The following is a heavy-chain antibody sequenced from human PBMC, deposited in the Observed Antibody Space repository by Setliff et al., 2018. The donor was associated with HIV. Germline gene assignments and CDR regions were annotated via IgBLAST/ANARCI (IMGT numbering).Heavy chain of an antibody. CDR1: GYTFTGHY. V-gene: IGHV1-2*06. D-gene: IGHD2-15*01. J-gene: IGHJ3*02. CDR2: INPNSAGT. Sequence: GASVKVSCKASGYTFTGHYIHWVRQAPGQGLEWMGRINPNSAGTNYAQKFQGRVTMTRDTSISTAYMELSRLRLDDTAVYYCARDKGAGYCSGGSCSEWLHAFDIWGQGTMVTVSS. CDR3: ARDKGAGYCSGGSCSEWLHAFDI.